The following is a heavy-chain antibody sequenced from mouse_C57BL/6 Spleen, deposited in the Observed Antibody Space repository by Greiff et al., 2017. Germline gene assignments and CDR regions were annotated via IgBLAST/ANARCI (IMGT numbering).Heavy chain of an antibody. CDR2: IYPGDGVT. J-gene: IGHJ4*01. Sequence: QVQLQQSGAELVKPGASVKISCKASGYAFSSYWMNWVKQRPGKGLEWIGQIYPGDGVTNYNGKFKGKATLTADKSSSTAYMQLSSLTSEDSAVYFCARSALHYYGSSPYAMDYWGQGTSVTVSS. D-gene: IGHD1-1*01. V-gene: IGHV1-80*01. CDR3: ARSALHYYGSSPYAMDY. CDR1: GYAFSSYW.